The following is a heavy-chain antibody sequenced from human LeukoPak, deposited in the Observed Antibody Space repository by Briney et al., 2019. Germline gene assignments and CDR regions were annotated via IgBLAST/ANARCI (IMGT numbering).Heavy chain of an antibody. CDR1: GDSISSGYY. CDR3: ARDFWSGYYLGWFDP. J-gene: IGHJ5*02. V-gene: IGHV4-38-2*02. Sequence: SETLSLTCAVSGDSISSGYYWGWIRQPPGKGLEWIGSIYHSGSTYYNPSLKSRVTISVDTSKNQFSLKLSSVTAADTAVYYCARDFWSGYYLGWFDPWGQGTLVTVSS. D-gene: IGHD3-3*01. CDR2: IYHSGST.